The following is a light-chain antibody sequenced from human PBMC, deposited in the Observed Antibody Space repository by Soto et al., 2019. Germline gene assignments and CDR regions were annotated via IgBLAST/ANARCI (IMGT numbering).Light chain of an antibody. Sequence: QSALTQPASVSGSPGQSITISCTGSNSDVGTHNFVSWYQQHPGKAPKLMIYEVSNRPSGVSDRFSGSKSGNTASLTISGLQAEDEAAYYCSSYSSSSTYYVFGTGTNVT. CDR3: SSYSSSSTYYV. J-gene: IGLJ1*01. CDR2: EVS. V-gene: IGLV2-14*01. CDR1: NSDVGTHNF.